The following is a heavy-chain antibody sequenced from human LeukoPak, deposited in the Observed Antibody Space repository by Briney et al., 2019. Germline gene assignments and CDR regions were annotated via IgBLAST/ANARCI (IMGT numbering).Heavy chain of an antibody. J-gene: IGHJ4*02. CDR2: IYPNNGAT. CDR3: APYGPAQMVDFDY. D-gene: IGHD3-10*01. Sequence: ASVKVSCKASGYTFSGTGWYLYWLRQAPGQGLECMGWIYPNNGATAYAQKFQGRVAMTRDTSITTAYMELSRLRPDDTAVSYCAPYGPAQMVDFDYWGQGTLVTVSS. V-gene: IGHV1-2*02. CDR1: GYTFSGTGWY.